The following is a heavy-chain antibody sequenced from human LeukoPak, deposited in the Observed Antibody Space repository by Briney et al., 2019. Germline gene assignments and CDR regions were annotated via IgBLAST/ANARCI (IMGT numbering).Heavy chain of an antibody. CDR3: ERDVYDSSGFDY. J-gene: IGHJ4*02. Sequence: SQTLSLTCTVSGGSISSGGYYWSWIRQRPGKGLEWIGYIYYSGSTYYNPSLKSRVTISVDTSKNQFSLKLSSVTAADTAVYYCERDVYDSSGFDYWGQGTLVTVST. V-gene: IGHV4-31*03. CDR1: GGSISSGGYY. CDR2: IYYSGST. D-gene: IGHD3-22*01.